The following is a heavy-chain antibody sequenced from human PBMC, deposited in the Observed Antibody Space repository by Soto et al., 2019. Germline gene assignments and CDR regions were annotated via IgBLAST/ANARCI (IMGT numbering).Heavy chain of an antibody. D-gene: IGHD2-21*02. CDR1: GDSISSDKW. V-gene: IGHV4-4*02. Sequence: QVQLQESGPGLLKPSGTLSLTCAVSGDSISSDKWWSWVRQPPGKGLEWIGEIHHSGRTNYNPSLKSRVTILVEKSKHQVSLELSSMTAADTGGYYCARGGDWQFDSWGQGTLVNVS. CDR2: IHHSGRT. J-gene: IGHJ4*02. CDR3: ARGGDWQFDS.